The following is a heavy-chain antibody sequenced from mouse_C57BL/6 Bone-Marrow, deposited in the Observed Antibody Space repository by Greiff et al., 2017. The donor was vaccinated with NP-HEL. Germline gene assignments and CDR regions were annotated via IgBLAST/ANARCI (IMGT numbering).Heavy chain of an antibody. CDR3: ARAGYYAAWFAY. CDR2: ISYSGST. Sequence: EVKVEESGPGMVKPSQSLSLTCTVTGYSITSGYDWHWIRHFPGNKLEWMGYISYSGSTNYNPSLKSRISITHDTSKNHFFLKLNSVTTEDTATYYCARAGYYAAWFAYWGQGTLVTVSA. CDR1: GYSITSGYD. J-gene: IGHJ3*01. D-gene: IGHD2-3*01. V-gene: IGHV3-1*01.